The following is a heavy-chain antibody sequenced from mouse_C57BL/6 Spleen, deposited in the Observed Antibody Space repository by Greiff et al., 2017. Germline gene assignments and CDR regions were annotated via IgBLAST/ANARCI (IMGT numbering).Heavy chain of an antibody. CDR3: ARDGGRGSSPFDY. V-gene: IGHV5-16*01. CDR1: GFTFSDYY. CDR2: INYDGSST. J-gene: IGHJ2*01. Sequence: EVKLMESEGGLVQPGSSMKLSCTASGFTFSDYYMAWVRQVPEKGLEWVANINYDGSSTYYLDSLKSRFIISRDNAKNILYLQMSSLKSEDTATYYCARDGGRGSSPFDYWGQGTTLTVSS. D-gene: IGHD1-1*01.